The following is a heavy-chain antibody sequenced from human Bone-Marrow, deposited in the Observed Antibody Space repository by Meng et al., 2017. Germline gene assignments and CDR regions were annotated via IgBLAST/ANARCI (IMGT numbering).Heavy chain of an antibody. Sequence: LLLSSSRRLLDTARTRSHPAAGVVGTISMSYGLRWVGQRPGTGLEWIGEIYHSWSTNYNPSLKNRVTILVDKSKNQLSLKLISVTAADAAVYYCARRVSGTGLTTGCFDPWGQGTLVTVSS. CDR3: ARRVSGTGLTTGCFDP. CDR1: VGTISMSYG. D-gene: IGHD4-17*01. J-gene: IGHJ5*02. CDR2: IYHSWST. V-gene: IGHV4-4*02.